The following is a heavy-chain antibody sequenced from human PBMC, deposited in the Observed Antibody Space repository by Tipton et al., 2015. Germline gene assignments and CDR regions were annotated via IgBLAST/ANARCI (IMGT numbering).Heavy chain of an antibody. D-gene: IGHD1-1*01. CDR1: GFTFRTSA. V-gene: IGHV3-23*01. CDR2: ISRSGDTT. CDR3: TKNWTSDS. Sequence: GSLRLSCAASGFTFRTSAMTWVRQSPGKGLEWVSTISRSGDTTYYADSVQGRFSISRDNFRSTLYLQMNSLRADDTAFYYCTKNWTSDSWGQGTLVTVSS. J-gene: IGHJ5*01.